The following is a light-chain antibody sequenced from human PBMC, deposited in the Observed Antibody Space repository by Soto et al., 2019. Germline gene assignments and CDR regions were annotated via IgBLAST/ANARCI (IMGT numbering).Light chain of an antibody. Sequence: DIQLTQSPSFLSSSLLYIVTITFRASQDITNYLAWYLQKPGKAPKLLIYGASTLQSGVPSRFSGSGSGTEFTLTVSSLQPEDFATYYCQQLNAYPHSFGGGTKVDIK. J-gene: IGKJ4*01. CDR3: QQLNAYPHS. CDR1: QDITNY. V-gene: IGKV1-9*01. CDR2: GAS.